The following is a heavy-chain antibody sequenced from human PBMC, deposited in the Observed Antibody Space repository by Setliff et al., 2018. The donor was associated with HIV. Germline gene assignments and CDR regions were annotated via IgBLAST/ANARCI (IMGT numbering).Heavy chain of an antibody. D-gene: IGHD3-22*01. J-gene: IGHJ4*02. CDR3: ARLTTTYYYDSSAYYHPV. CDR2: IHHSGST. CDR1: GDSVRKSNW. Sequence: SETLSLTCGVSGDSVRKSNWWSWVRQTPGKGLEWIGEIHHSGSTNYNPSLESRVTISVDTSKNQFSLKLSSVTAADTAVFYCARLTTTYYYDSSAYYHPVWGQGTLVTVSS. V-gene: IGHV4-4*02.